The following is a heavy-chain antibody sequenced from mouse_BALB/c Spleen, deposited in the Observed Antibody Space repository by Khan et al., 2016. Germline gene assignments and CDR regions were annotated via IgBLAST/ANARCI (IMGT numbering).Heavy chain of an antibody. CDR3: AREGLNYDYSMDY. D-gene: IGHD2-1*01. CDR1: GYTFTDYA. Sequence: QVQLKESGAELVRPGVSVKISCKGSGYTFTDYAIHWVKQSHAKSLEWIGVISTYYGDTSYNQKFEGKATMTVDKSSSTAYVELARLTSEDSDIYYCAREGLNYDYSMDYWGQGTSVTVSS. V-gene: IGHV1S137*01. CDR2: ISTYYGDT. J-gene: IGHJ4*01.